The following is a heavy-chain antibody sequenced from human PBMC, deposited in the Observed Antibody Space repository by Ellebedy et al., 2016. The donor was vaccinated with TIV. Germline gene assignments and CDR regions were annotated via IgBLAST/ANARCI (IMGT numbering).Heavy chain of an antibody. CDR2: IWYDGIKK. CDR3: VREYDTSGYYPDY. Sequence: GESLKISCAASGFTFSSYGIHWVRQAPGKGLEWVAVIWYDGIKKYYAESVKGRFTISRDNSKNTLYLQMNSLRAEDTAVYYCVREYDTSGYYPDYWGQGTLVTVSS. J-gene: IGHJ4*02. D-gene: IGHD3-22*01. CDR1: GFTFSSYG. V-gene: IGHV3-33*01.